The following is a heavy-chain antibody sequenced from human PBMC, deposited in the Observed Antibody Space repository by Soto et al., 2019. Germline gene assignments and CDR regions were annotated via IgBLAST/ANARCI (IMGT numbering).Heavy chain of an antibody. D-gene: IGHD2-2*01. CDR3: ASATSAMHLVAAYFDY. Sequence: PGGSLRLSCAASGFTFTSDGMGWVRQAPGKGLEWVANIRQDGSEKYYVDSVKGRFTISRDNAKNSLYLQMNSLRAEDTAVYHCASATSAMHLVAAYFDYWGQGTLVTV. CDR2: IRQDGSEK. J-gene: IGHJ4*02. V-gene: IGHV3-7*01. CDR1: GFTFTSDG.